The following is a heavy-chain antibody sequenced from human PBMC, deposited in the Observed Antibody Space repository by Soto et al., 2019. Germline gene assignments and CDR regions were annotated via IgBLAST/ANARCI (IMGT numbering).Heavy chain of an antibody. V-gene: IGHV4-31*03. J-gene: IGHJ3*02. D-gene: IGHD3-22*01. Sequence: SETLSLTCTVSGGSISSGGYYWSWIRQHPGKGLEWIGYIYYSGSTYYNPSLKSRVTISVDTSKNQFSLKLSSVTAADTAVYYCARDSRYYYDSSGYYDAFDIWGQGTMVTVSS. CDR3: ARDSRYYYDSSGYYDAFDI. CDR2: IYYSGST. CDR1: GGSISSGGYY.